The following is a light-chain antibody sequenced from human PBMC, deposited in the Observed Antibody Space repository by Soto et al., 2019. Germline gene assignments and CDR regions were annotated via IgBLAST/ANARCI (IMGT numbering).Light chain of an antibody. J-gene: IGKJ4*01. V-gene: IGKV3-11*01. CDR1: QSVNSY. Sequence: EVMFTHSPATLSVSQGEGVTLSCRASQSVNSYLAWYQQKPGQAPRLLIYDAYNRATGIPARISGSGSGTDFTTTTISLEPEDVAVDYCHQHSIWSWTFGGGTKVDIK. CDR2: DAY. CDR3: HQHSIWSWT.